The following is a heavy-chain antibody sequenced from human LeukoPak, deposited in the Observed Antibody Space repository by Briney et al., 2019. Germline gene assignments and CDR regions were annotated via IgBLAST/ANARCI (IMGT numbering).Heavy chain of an antibody. J-gene: IGHJ3*02. CDR2: INHSGST. CDR3: ASPNYDILTGYFYGAFDI. Sequence: SETLSLTCAVYGGSFSGYYWSWIRQPPGKGLEWIGEINHSGSTNYNPSLKSRVTISVDTSKNQFSLKLSSVTAADTAVYYCASPNYDILTGYFYGAFDIWGQGTMVTVSS. CDR1: GGSFSGYY. D-gene: IGHD3-9*01. V-gene: IGHV4-34*01.